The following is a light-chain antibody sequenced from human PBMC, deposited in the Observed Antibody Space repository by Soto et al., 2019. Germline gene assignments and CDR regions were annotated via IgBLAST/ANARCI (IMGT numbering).Light chain of an antibody. V-gene: IGKV3-20*01. CDR3: QHYDSLPIT. CDR1: QSVYNNY. Sequence: EIVLTQSPGTLSLSPWERATLSCRASQSVYNNYLAWYQLKPGQAPRLLIYGASSRATGIPDRFSGSGSGTDFTLTISRLEPEDFAVFYCQHYDSLPITFGQGTRLEIK. J-gene: IGKJ5*01. CDR2: GAS.